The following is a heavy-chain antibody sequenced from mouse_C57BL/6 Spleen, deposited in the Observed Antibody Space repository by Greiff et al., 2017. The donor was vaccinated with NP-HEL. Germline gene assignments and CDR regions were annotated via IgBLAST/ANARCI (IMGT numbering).Heavy chain of an antibody. J-gene: IGHJ4*01. CDR3: ARGTLDGYYAMGY. CDR2: IDPSDSET. CDR1: GYTFTSYW. D-gene: IGHD2-3*01. V-gene: IGHV1-52*01. Sequence: QVQLQQPGAELVRPGSSVKLSCKASGYTFTSYWMHWVKQRPIQGLEWIGNIDPSDSETHYNQKFKDKATLTVDKSSSTAYMQLSSLTSEDSAVYYCARGTLDGYYAMGYWGQGTSVTVSS.